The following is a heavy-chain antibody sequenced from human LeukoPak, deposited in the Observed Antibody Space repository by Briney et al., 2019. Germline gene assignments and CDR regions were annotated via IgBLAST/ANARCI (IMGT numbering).Heavy chain of an antibody. V-gene: IGHV4-39*01. CDR3: ARYPSDAFDI. CDR1: GGSISSSSYY. Sequence: SETLSLTCTVSGGSISSSSYYRGWIRQPPGKGLEWIGSIYYSGSTYYNPSLKSRVTISVDTSKNQFSLKLSSVTAADTAVYYCARYPSDAFDIWGQGTMVTVSS. CDR2: IYYSGST. J-gene: IGHJ3*02.